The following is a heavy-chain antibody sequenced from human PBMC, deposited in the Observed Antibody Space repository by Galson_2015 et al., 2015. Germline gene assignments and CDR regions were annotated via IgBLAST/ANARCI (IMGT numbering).Heavy chain of an antibody. Sequence: SLRLSCAGSGFTFSDYTINWVRQAPGRGLEWVSPISSSSSYIFYADSVKGRFTISRDNAKNSLYLQMDSLRAEDTAVYYCARDLGVAVAGTGFGYWGQGTLVTVSS. CDR2: ISSSSSYI. J-gene: IGHJ4*02. V-gene: IGHV3-21*01. CDR3: ARDLGVAVAGTGFGY. D-gene: IGHD6-19*01. CDR1: GFTFSDYT.